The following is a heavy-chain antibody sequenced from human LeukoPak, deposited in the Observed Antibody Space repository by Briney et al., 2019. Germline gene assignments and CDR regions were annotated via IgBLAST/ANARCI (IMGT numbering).Heavy chain of an antibody. V-gene: IGHV3-64*01. CDR2: ISSNGGST. CDR3: ARSSRELGGYAPWELMPPFDY. CDR1: GFTFSSYA. Sequence: RVSCKASGFTFSSYAMHWVRQAPGEGLEYVSAISSNGGSTYYANSVKGRFTISRDNSKNTLYLQMNSLRAEDTAVYYCARSSRELGGYAPWELMPPFDYWGQGTLVTVSS. J-gene: IGHJ4*02. D-gene: IGHD1-7*01.